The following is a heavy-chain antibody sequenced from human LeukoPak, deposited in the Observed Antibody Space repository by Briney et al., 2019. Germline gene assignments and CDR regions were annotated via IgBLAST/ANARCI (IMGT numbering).Heavy chain of an antibody. D-gene: IGHD5-18*01. CDR3: ARDGAYNFEH. J-gene: IGHJ4*02. CDR2: ISYDGSNK. V-gene: IGHV3-30*03. Sequence: GRSLRLSCVASGFTFSNYGMHWVRQAPGEGLEWVAVISYDGSNKYYADSVKGRLTISRDNSNKVLYLQINSLRGEDTAVYYCARDGAYNFEHWGQGTLVTVSS. CDR1: GFTFSNYG.